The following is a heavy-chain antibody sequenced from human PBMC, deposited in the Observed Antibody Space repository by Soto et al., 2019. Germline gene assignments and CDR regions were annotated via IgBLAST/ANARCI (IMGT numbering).Heavy chain of an antibody. CDR3: ARERKFDFWRKGLDV. Sequence: QAQLVQSGAEVRKPGASVKVSCKASGYTFTTYDINWVRQAPGQGLEWLGWMDPNSGSTGYAQNFQGRITMTRNISRNTAHMEVGSLQSEDTAVYYCARERKFDFWRKGLDVWGQGTTVTVSS. V-gene: IGHV1-8*01. CDR2: MDPNSGST. CDR1: GYTFTTYD. J-gene: IGHJ6*02. D-gene: IGHD3-3*01.